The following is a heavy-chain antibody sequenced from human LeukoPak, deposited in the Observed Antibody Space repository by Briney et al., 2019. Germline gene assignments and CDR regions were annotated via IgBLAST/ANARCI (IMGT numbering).Heavy chain of an antibody. Sequence: GGSLRLSCAASGFTFSSHGMHWVRQAPGKGLEWVSGINWNGGSTGYADSVKGRFTISRDNAKNSLYLQMNSLRAEDTALYYCARDPALIAVAVPPAPYSFDYGGQGTLVTASS. D-gene: IGHD6-19*01. CDR1: GFTFSSHG. J-gene: IGHJ4*02. V-gene: IGHV3-20*04. CDR3: ARDPALIAVAVPPAPYSFDY. CDR2: INWNGGST.